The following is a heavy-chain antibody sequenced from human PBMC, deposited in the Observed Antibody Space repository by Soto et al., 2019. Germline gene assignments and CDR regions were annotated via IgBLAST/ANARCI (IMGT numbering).Heavy chain of an antibody. Sequence: ASVKVSCKASGGTFSSYAISWVRQAPGQGLEWMGGIIPIFGTANYAQKFQGRVTITADESTSTAYMELSSLRSEDTAVYYCARDRSLAARDAFDIWGQGTMVTVSS. CDR2: IIPIFGTA. J-gene: IGHJ3*02. V-gene: IGHV1-69*13. CDR1: GGTFSSYA. D-gene: IGHD6-6*01. CDR3: ARDRSLAARDAFDI.